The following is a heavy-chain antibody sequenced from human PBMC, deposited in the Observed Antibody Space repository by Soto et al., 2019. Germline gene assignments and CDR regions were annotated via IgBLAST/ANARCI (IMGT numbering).Heavy chain of an antibody. CDR3: ARPNYDYIWGSYRSHDAFAI. CDR2: INSDGSST. CDR1: GFTFSSYW. V-gene: IGHV3-74*01. Sequence: GGSLRLSCAASGFTFSSYWMHWVRQAPGKGLVWVSRINSDGSSTSYAVSVKGRFTISRDNAKNTLYLQMNSLRAEDTAVYYCARPNYDYIWGSYRSHDAFAIWGQGTMVTVSS. J-gene: IGHJ3*02. D-gene: IGHD3-16*02.